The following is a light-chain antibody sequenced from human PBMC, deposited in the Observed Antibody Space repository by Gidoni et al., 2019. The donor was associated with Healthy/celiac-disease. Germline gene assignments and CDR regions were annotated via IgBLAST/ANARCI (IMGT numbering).Light chain of an antibody. CDR3: QQRSNWPQLT. CDR1: QSVSSY. J-gene: IGKJ4*01. Sequence: EIVWTQSPATLSLSPGERATLSCRASQSVSSYLAWYHQKPGQAPRLLIYDASNRATGIPARFSGSGSGTDFTLTISSLEPEDFAVYYCQQRSNWPQLTFGGGTKVEIK. CDR2: DAS. V-gene: IGKV3-11*01.